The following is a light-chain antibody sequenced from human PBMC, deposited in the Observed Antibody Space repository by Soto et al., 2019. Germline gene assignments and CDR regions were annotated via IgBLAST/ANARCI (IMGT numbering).Light chain of an antibody. Sequence: TQSPSFLSASVGDRVTITCRASQGISSYLAWYQKKPGKAPKLLMYAASTLQSGVPSRFSGSGSGTEFTLTIGSLQPEDFATYYCQQLNTYPLTFGGGTKVDIK. CDR3: QQLNTYPLT. J-gene: IGKJ4*01. CDR1: QGISSY. V-gene: IGKV1-9*01. CDR2: AAS.